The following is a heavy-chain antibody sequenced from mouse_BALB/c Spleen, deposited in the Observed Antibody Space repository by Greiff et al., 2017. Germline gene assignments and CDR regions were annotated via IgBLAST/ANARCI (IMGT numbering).Heavy chain of an antibody. CDR1: GYTFTDYN. CDR2: IYPYNGGT. V-gene: IGHV1S29*02. J-gene: IGHJ4*01. Sequence: EVQLQESGPELVKPGASVKISCKASGYTFTDYNMHWVKQSHGKSLEWIGYIYPYNGGTGYNQKFKSKATLTVDNSSSTAYMELRSLTSEDSAVYYWASMWRISHAIDYWGQGTSVTVSA. CDR3: ASMWRISHAIDY.